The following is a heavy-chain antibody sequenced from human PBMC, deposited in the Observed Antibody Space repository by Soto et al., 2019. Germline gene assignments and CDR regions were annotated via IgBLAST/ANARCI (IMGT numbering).Heavy chain of an antibody. D-gene: IGHD3-10*01. Sequence: GGSLRLSCAASGFTFSSYAMSWVRQAPGKGLEWVSAISGSGGSTYYADSVKGRFTISRDNSKNTLYLQMNSLRAEDTAVYYCASWLLRPTYYYGSGSDDKPDYWGQGTLVTVSS. CDR1: GFTFSSYA. V-gene: IGHV3-23*01. CDR2: ISGSGGST. J-gene: IGHJ4*02. CDR3: ASWLLRPTYYYGSGSDDKPDY.